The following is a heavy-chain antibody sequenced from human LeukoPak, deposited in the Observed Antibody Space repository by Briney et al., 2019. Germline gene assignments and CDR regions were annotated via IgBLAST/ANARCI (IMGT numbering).Heavy chain of an antibody. J-gene: IGHJ4*02. CDR3: ATGRAAAGSLGY. Sequence: SETLSLTCTVSGGSISSYYWSWIRQPPGKGLEWIGYIYYTGSTNFNPSLKSRVTMSLDTSKNQFSLKLNSVTAADTAVYYCATGRAAAGSLGYWGQGPLVTVSS. CDR2: IYYTGST. D-gene: IGHD6-25*01. CDR1: GGSISSYY. V-gene: IGHV4-59*01.